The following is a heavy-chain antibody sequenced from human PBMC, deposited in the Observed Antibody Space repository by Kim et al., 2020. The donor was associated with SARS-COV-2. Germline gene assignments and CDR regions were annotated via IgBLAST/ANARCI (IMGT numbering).Heavy chain of an antibody. J-gene: IGHJ4*02. Sequence: EKNNVDSVKGRFTISGDNAKNSLYLQMNGLRAEDTAVYYCARGGGRDGYIYWGQGALVTVSS. V-gene: IGHV3-7*03. CDR2: EK. D-gene: IGHD2-15*01. CDR3: ARGGGRDGYIY.